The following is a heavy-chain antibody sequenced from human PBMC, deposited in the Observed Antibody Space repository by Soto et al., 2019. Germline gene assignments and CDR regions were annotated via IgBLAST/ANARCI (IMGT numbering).Heavy chain of an antibody. J-gene: IGHJ4*02. V-gene: IGHV3-74*01. CDR3: AKQFDY. CDR1: GFTFSSYW. Sequence: EVQLVESGGGLVQPGGSLRLSCAASGFTFSSYWMHWVRQAPGKGLVWVSRSNSDGSNTGYADSVKGPFTISRDNAKNTLYLQMKGLRDEATAVYYCAKQFDYWGQGTLVTVSS. CDR2: SNSDGSNT.